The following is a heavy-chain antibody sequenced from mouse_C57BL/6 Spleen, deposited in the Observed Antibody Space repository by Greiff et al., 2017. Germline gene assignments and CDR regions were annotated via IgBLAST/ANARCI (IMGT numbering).Heavy chain of an antibody. J-gene: IGHJ1*03. V-gene: IGHV14-4*01. D-gene: IGHD2-5*01. CDR2: IDPENGDT. Sequence: EVKLMESGAELVRPGASVKLSCTASGFNIKDDYMHWVKQRPEQGLEWIGWIDPENGDTEYASKFQGKATITADTSSNTAYLQLSSLTSEDTAVYYCTTSAAYYSNFWYFDVWGTGTTVTVSS. CDR3: TTSAAYYSNFWYFDV. CDR1: GFNIKDDY.